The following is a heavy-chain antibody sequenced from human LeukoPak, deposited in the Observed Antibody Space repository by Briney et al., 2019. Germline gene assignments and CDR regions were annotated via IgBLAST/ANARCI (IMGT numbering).Heavy chain of an antibody. CDR1: GGSISSTTNH. J-gene: IGHJ4*02. CDR2: IYYSGST. CDR3: ARLQYGDFYFDY. V-gene: IGHV4-39*01. Sequence: SETLSLTCTVSGGSISSTTNHWGWIRQPAGKGLEWIGSIYYSGSTSYNPSLKSRVTISVDTSKNQFSLRLSSVTAADTAVYYCARLQYGDFYFDYWGQGTLVTVSS. D-gene: IGHD4-17*01.